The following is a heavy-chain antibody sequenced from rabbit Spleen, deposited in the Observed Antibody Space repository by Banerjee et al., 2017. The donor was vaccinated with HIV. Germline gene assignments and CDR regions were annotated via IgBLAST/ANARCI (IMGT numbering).Heavy chain of an antibody. Sequence: QQQLEESGGGLVKPEGSLTLTCSASGFDFSNKAVMCWVRQAPGKGLEWIACINAVTGKAVYASWAKGRFTFSKASSTTVTLQMTSLTAADTATYFCVRGASSSGYYSLWGPGTLVTVS. D-gene: IGHD1-1*01. J-gene: IGHJ4*01. CDR2: INAVTGKA. V-gene: IGHV1S45*01. CDR3: VRGASSSGYYSL. CDR1: GFDFSNKAV.